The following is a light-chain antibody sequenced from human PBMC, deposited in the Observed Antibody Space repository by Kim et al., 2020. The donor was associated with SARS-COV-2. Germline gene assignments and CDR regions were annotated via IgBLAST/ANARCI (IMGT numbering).Light chain of an antibody. CDR2: GKN. V-gene: IGLV3-19*01. CDR1: SLRSYY. CDR3: NSRDSHDHVV. J-gene: IGLJ2*01. Sequence: SSELTQDPAVSVALGQTVRITCQVDSLRSYYATWYQQKPGQAPILVIYGKNNRPSGIPDRFSGSSSGNTASLTITGTQAGDEADYYCNSRDSHDHVVFGG.